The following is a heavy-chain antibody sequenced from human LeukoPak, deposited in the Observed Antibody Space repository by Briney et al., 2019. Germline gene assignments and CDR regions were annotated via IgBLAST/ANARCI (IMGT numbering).Heavy chain of an antibody. CDR2: ISYDGSNK. J-gene: IGHJ4*02. D-gene: IGHD5-18*01. V-gene: IGHV3-30*03. Sequence: PGGSLILSCAASGFTFSSYGMHWVRQAPGKGLEWVAVISYDGSNKYYADSVKGRFTISRDNSKNTLYLQMNSLRAEDTAVYYCATADTAMGNFDYWGQGTLVTVSS. CDR1: GFTFSSYG. CDR3: ATADTAMGNFDY.